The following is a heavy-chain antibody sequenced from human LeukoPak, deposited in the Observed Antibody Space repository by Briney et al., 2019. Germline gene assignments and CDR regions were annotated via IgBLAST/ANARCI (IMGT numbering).Heavy chain of an antibody. Sequence: ASVKVSCKASGYTFTSYGISWVRQAPGQGLEWMGWISAYNGNTNYAQKLQGRVTMTTDTSTSTAYMELRSLRAEDTAVYYCARGGPRRIAVAGTPDYWGQGTLVTVSS. J-gene: IGHJ4*02. CDR1: GYTFTSYG. D-gene: IGHD6-19*01. V-gene: IGHV1-18*01. CDR3: ARGGPRRIAVAGTPDY. CDR2: ISAYNGNT.